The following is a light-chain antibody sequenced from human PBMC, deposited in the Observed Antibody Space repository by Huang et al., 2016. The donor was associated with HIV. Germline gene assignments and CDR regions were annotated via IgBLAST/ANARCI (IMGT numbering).Light chain of an antibody. J-gene: IGKJ1*01. CDR2: KVS. CDR3: MQGTHSPPGT. CDR1: QSLIYSDGNTY. V-gene: IGKV2-30*01. Sequence: DVVLTQSPLSLPVTLGQPASISCRSSQSLIYSDGNTYLDWVQQSPGQSPRRLIYKVSNRDSWGPDRCSGSGSGTDCTLKISRVEAVDVGVYFCMQGTHSPPGTFGQGTKVDIK.